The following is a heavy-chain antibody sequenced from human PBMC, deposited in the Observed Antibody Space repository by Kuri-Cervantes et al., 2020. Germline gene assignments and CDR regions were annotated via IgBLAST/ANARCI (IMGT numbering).Heavy chain of an antibody. D-gene: IGHD1-7*01. CDR2: IREDGGVK. CDR1: GFTFSNYW. V-gene: IGHV3-7*01. CDR3: ARDGNAANSRDAFDI. Sequence: GGSLRLSCAASGFTFSNYWMHWVRQAPGKGLQWVANIREDGGVKKYVDSVKGRFTLSRDNGKNSVYLQMDSLRADDTAVYYCARDGNAANSRDAFDIWGLGTMVTVSS. J-gene: IGHJ3*02.